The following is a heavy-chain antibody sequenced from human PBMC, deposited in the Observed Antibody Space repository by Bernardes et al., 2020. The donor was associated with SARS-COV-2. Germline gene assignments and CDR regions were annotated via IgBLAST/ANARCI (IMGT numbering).Heavy chain of an antibody. CDR3: ARDLGYCTNGVCSP. CDR1: GFTFSTYA. Sequence: GGSLRLSCGASGFTFSTYAMSWVRQAPGKGLEWVSCITGNGFRAYYADSVKGRFTISRDNSKNTLYLQMNSLRAEDTAVYYCARDLGYCTNGVCSPWGQGTLVTVSS. D-gene: IGHD2-8*01. V-gene: IGHV3-23*01. J-gene: IGHJ5*02. CDR2: ITGNGFRA.